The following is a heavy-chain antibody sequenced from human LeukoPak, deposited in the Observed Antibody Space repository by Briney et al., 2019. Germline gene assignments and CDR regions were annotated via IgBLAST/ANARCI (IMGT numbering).Heavy chain of an antibody. CDR2: IYTSGST. D-gene: IGHD3-3*01. Sequence: SETLSLTCTVSGGSISSYYWSWIRQPAGKGLEWIGRIYTSGSTNYNPSLKSRVTMSVDTSKNQFSLKLSSVTAADTAVYYCARAYNDFWSGSLLNWGQGTLVTVSS. V-gene: IGHV4-4*07. J-gene: IGHJ4*02. CDR1: GGSISSYY. CDR3: ARAYNDFWSGSLLN.